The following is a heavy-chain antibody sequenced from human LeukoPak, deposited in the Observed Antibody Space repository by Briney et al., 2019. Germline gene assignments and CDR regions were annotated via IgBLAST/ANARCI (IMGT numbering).Heavy chain of an antibody. CDR2: INHSGST. CDR3: AREVVPHHGAFDI. D-gene: IGHD2-15*01. J-gene: IGHJ3*02. Sequence: SETLSLTCAVYGGSFSGYYWSWIRQPPGKGLEWIGEINHSGSTNYNPSLKSRVTISGDTSKNQFSLKLSSVTAADTAVYYCAREVVPHHGAFDIWGQGTMVTVSS. CDR1: GGSFSGYY. V-gene: IGHV4-34*01.